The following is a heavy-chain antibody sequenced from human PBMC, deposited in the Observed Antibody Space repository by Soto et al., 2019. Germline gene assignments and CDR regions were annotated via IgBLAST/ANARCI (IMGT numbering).Heavy chain of an antibody. J-gene: IGHJ6*02. CDR1: GFTVSSNY. Sequence: GGSLRLSCAASGFTVSSNYMSWVRQAPGKGLEWVSVIYSGGSTYYADSVKGRFTISRDNSKNTLYLQMNSLRAEDTAVYYCAREGVGEVAAAGTLLYYYYGMDVWGQGATVTVSS. V-gene: IGHV3-53*01. CDR2: IYSGGST. CDR3: AREGVGEVAAAGTLLYYYYGMDV. D-gene: IGHD6-13*01.